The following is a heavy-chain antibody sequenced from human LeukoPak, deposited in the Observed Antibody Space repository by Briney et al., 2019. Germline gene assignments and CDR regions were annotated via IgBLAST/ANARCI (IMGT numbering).Heavy chain of an antibody. CDR3: ARPAPIDY. Sequence: GGSLRLSCAASGFTFSSYAMHWVRQAPGKGLEWVAVISYDGSNKYYADSVKGRFTISGDNSKNTLYLQMNSLRAEDTAVYYCARPAPIDYWGQGTLVTVSS. D-gene: IGHD2-2*01. V-gene: IGHV3-30*04. CDR1: GFTFSSYA. J-gene: IGHJ4*02. CDR2: ISYDGSNK.